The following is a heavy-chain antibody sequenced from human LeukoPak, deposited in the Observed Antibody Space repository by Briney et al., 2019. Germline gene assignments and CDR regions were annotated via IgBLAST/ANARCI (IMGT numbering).Heavy chain of an antibody. D-gene: IGHD6-19*01. J-gene: IGHJ3*02. CDR2: IYYTGTT. V-gene: IGHV4-30-4*08. CDR1: GGSISSGDYY. CDR3: ATDVAVAGTGAFDI. Sequence: KPSQTLSLTCTVSGGSISSGDYYWSWIRQPPGKGLEWIGYIYYTGTTYYSPSLKSRVTISVDTSKNQFSLKLSSVTAADTAVYYCATDVAVAGTGAFDIWDQGTMVTVSS.